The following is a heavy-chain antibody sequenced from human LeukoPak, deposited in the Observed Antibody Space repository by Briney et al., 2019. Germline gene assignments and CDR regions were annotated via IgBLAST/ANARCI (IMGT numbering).Heavy chain of an antibody. D-gene: IGHD6-19*01. CDR2: ISCSGGRT. V-gene: IGHV3-23*01. Sequence: GGSLRLSCAASGFTFSSYGMSWVRQAPGKGLEWVSAISCSGGRTYYADSVKGRSTISRDNSKNTLYLQMNSLSAEDTAVYYCAKWRIAVAGWGYFDYWGQGTLVTVSS. CDR3: AKWRIAVAGWGYFDY. J-gene: IGHJ4*02. CDR1: GFTFSSYG.